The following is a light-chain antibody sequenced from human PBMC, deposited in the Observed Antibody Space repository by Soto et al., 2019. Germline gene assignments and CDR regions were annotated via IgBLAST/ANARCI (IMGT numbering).Light chain of an antibody. CDR3: RQCRNWPLT. Sequence: EIVMTQSPATLSVSPGEGATLSCKASQSVYNNLAWYQQRPGQPPRLLIYDASTRATGISARFIGSGYGTEFPLTISSLQSEDFAVYFCRQCRNWPLTFGGGTKVEIK. CDR2: DAS. V-gene: IGKV3-15*01. CDR1: QSVYNN. J-gene: IGKJ4*01.